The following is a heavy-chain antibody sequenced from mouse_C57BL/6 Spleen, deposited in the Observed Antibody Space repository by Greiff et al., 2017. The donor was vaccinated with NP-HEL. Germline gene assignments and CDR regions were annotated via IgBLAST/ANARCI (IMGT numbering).Heavy chain of an antibody. D-gene: IGHD4-1*01. CDR2: INPSSGYT. CDR3: ASEELTGPHYFDY. J-gene: IGHJ2*01. V-gene: IGHV1-4*01. CDR1: GYTFTSYT. Sequence: VQLQQSGAELARPGASVKMSCKASGYTFTSYTMHWVKQRPGQGLEWIGYINPSSGYTKYNQKFKDKATLTADKSSSTAYMQLSSLTSEDSAVYYCASEELTGPHYFDYWGQGTTLTVSS.